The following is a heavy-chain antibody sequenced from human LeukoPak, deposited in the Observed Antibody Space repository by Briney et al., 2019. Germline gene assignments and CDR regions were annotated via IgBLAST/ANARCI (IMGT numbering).Heavy chain of an antibody. D-gene: IGHD1-26*01. CDR1: GFTFTSYA. CDR3: ARDSMGGATATGGLGAFDI. J-gene: IGHJ3*02. Sequence: GGSLRLSCAASGFTFTSYAMHWARQGPGKGLEGVAVISYDGSNKYYAGSLKGRFTISRDNSKNTLYLQMNSLRAEDTAVYYCARDSMGGATATGGLGAFDIWGQGTMVTVSS. V-gene: IGHV3-30-3*01. CDR2: ISYDGSNK.